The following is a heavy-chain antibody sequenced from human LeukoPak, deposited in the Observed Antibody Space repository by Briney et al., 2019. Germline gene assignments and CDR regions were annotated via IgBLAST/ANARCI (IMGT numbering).Heavy chain of an antibody. Sequence: SETLSLTCTVSGYSISSGYYWGWIRQPPGKGLEWIGEIYHSGSTNYNPSLKSRVTISVDKSKNQSSLKLSSVTAADTAVYYCARGGVFKAAATFDYWGQGVLVTVTS. D-gene: IGHD2-15*01. V-gene: IGHV4-38-2*02. CDR2: IYHSGST. CDR3: ARGGVFKAAATFDY. J-gene: IGHJ4*02. CDR1: GYSISSGYY.